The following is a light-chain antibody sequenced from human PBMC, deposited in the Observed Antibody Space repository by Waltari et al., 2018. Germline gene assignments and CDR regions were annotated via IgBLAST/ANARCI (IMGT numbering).Light chain of an antibody. J-gene: IGLJ3*02. CDR2: VNSDGSH. V-gene: IGLV4-69*01. Sequence: QLLVTQSPSASAPLGASAKPTCTLSSGHSPHIVAWLQQRPEKGPRYLMKVNSDGSHRKGDEIPDRFAGSSCGAERYLTISSLQSDDEADYFCQTGGHGTWVFGGGTTLTVL. CDR1: SGHSPHI. CDR3: QTGGHGTWV.